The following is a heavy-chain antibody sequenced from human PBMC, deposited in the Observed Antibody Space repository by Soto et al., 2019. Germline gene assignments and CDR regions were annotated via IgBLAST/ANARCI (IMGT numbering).Heavy chain of an antibody. J-gene: IGHJ4*02. V-gene: IGHV4-30-4*01. CDR1: GGSISSGDYY. CDR3: ERGRAVRLSD. Sequence: SETLSLTCTVSGGSISSGDYYWSWIRQPPGKGLEWIGYIYYSGSTYYNPSLKSRVTISVDTSKNQFSLKLSSVTAADTAVYYCERGRAVRLSDWGQGTLVTVSS. D-gene: IGHD3-3*01. CDR2: IYYSGST.